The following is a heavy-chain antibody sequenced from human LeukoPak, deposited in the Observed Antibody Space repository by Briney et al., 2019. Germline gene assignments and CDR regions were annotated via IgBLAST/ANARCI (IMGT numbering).Heavy chain of an antibody. D-gene: IGHD3-22*01. CDR3: ARVASLGDYDSSGYYYVFFDY. Sequence: PSETLSLTCTVSGGSISSYYWSWIRQPPGKGLEWIGYIYYSGSTNYNPSLKSRVTISVDTSKNQFSLKLSSVTAAGTAVYYCARVASLGDYDSSGYYYVFFDYWGQGTLVTVSS. CDR1: GGSISSYY. CDR2: IYYSGST. V-gene: IGHV4-59*01. J-gene: IGHJ4*02.